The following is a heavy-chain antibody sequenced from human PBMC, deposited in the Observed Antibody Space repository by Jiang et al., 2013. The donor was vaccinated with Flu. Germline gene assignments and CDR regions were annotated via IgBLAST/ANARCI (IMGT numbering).Heavy chain of an antibody. J-gene: IGHJ4*01. V-gene: IGHV4-59*01. Sequence: SGPGLVKPSETLSLICTVSGHSISTYYWSWIRQPPGKGLEWIGQIHYGGITNFNPSLKSRVTMSLDTSKNQFSLKLTSVTAADTAVYYCARDILRVGATEYFDYWGQ. CDR1: GHSISTYY. CDR2: IHYGGIT. D-gene: IGHD1-26*01. CDR3: ARDILRVGATEYFDY.